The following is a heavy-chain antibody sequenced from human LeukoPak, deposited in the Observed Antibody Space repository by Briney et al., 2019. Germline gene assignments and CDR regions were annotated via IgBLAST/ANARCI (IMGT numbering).Heavy chain of an antibody. CDR2: ISAYNGNT. Sequence: ASVKVSCKASGYTFTSYGISWVRQAPGQGLEWMGRISAYNGNTNYAQKLQGRVTMTTDTSTSTAYMELRSLRSDDTAVYYCARDMVWGWRHPEFDYWGQGTLVTVSS. J-gene: IGHJ4*02. V-gene: IGHV1-18*01. CDR1: GYTFTSYG. D-gene: IGHD3-10*01. CDR3: ARDMVWGWRHPEFDY.